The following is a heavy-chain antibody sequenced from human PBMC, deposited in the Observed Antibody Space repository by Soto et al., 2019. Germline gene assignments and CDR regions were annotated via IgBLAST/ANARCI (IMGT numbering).Heavy chain of an antibody. CDR3: ARDLLAGFDY. Sequence: GGSLRLSCAASGFTFSTYTMNWVRQAPGKGLEWVSSISSSSSNIYYADSVKGRFTISRDNAKHSLYLQMNSLRAEDTAVYYCARDLLAGFDYGGQGTLVTVSS. CDR2: ISSSSSNI. J-gene: IGHJ4*02. V-gene: IGHV3-21*01. CDR1: GFTFSTYT.